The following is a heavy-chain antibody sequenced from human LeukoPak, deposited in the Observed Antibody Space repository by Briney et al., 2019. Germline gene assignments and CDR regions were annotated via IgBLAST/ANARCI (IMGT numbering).Heavy chain of an antibody. CDR2: ISYDGSNK. D-gene: IGHD3-16*02. J-gene: IGHJ4*02. Sequence: GRSLRLSCAASGFTFSSYGMHWVRQAPGKGLEWVAVISYDGSNKYYADSVKGRFTISRDNSKNTLYLQMNSLRAEDTAVYYCAKDGNDYVCGSYRYPYYFDYWGQGALVTVSS. CDR3: AKDGNDYVCGSYRYPYYFDY. CDR1: GFTFSSYG. V-gene: IGHV3-30*18.